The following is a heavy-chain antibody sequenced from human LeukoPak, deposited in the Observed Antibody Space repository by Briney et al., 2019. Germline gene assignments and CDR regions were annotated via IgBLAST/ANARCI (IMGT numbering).Heavy chain of an antibody. Sequence: GRSLRLSCAASGFTFDDYAMHWARQAPGKGLEWVSGISWNSGSIGYADSVKGRFTISRDNAKNSLYLQMNSLRAEDTALYYCAKDSDGYVDYWGQGTLVTVSS. V-gene: IGHV3-9*01. J-gene: IGHJ4*02. CDR3: AKDSDGYVDY. CDR1: GFTFDDYA. CDR2: ISWNSGSI.